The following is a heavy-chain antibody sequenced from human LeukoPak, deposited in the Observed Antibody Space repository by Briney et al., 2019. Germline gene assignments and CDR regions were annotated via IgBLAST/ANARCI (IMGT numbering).Heavy chain of an antibody. D-gene: IGHD3-10*01. Sequence: GGSLRLSCAASGFTFDDFAMHWVRQSPGKGLEWVSGISWNSDTTAHADSVKGRFTISRDNANNSLYLLMNSLRSEDTAFYYCAKAPHYYTSATYWDYFENWGQGSLVTVSS. CDR3: AKAPHYYTSATYWDYFEN. J-gene: IGHJ4*02. CDR2: ISWNSDTT. V-gene: IGHV3-9*01. CDR1: GFTFDDFA.